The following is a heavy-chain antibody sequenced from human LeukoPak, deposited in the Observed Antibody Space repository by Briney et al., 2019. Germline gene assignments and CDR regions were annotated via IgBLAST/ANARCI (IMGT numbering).Heavy chain of an antibody. V-gene: IGHV4-4*02. CDR2: IYHSGST. CDR1: GGSISSSNW. Sequence: SETLSLTCAVSGGSISSSNWWSWVHQPPGKGLEWIGEIYHSGSTYYNPSLKSRVTISVDTSKNQFSLKLSSVTAADTAVYYCASSWYTSTAFDYWGQGTLVTVSS. D-gene: IGHD6-13*01. CDR3: ASSWYTSTAFDY. J-gene: IGHJ4*02.